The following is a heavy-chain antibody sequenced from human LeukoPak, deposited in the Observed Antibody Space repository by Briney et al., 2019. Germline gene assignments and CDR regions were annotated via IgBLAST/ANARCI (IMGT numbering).Heavy chain of an antibody. Sequence: GGSLRLSCAASGFTVSSNYMSWVRQAPGKGLERVSVIYSGGSTYYADSVKGRFTISRDNSKNTLYLQMNSLRAEDTAVYYCATGKPYYYYGMDVWGQGTTVTVSS. V-gene: IGHV3-66*02. CDR3: ATGKPYYYYGMDV. J-gene: IGHJ6*02. CDR1: GFTVSSNY. CDR2: IYSGGST.